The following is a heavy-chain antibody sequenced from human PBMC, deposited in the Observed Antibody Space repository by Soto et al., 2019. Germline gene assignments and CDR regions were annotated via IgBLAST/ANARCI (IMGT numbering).Heavy chain of an antibody. Sequence: QVQLQESGPGLVKPSETLSLTCTVSGGSISSYYWSWIRQPPGKGLEWKGYFYYSGSTNYNTSLKKRVTISVDTPKNQFSLKLSSVTAADTAMYYCAKYDFLAGTHDAFDIWGQGTMVTVSS. CDR1: GGSISSYY. J-gene: IGHJ3*02. V-gene: IGHV4-59*08. D-gene: IGHD3-9*01. CDR2: FYYSGST. CDR3: AKYDFLAGTHDAFDI.